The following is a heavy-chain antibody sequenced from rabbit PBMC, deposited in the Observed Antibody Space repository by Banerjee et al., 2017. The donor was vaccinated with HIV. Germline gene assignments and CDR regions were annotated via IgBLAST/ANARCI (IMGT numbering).Heavy chain of an antibody. CDR2: IYAGSSDIT. V-gene: IGHV1S40*01. CDR1: GFSFGSSYY. D-gene: IGHD5-1*01. J-gene: IGHJ4*01. Sequence: QSLEESGGGLVQPEGSLTLTCTASGFSFGSSYYMCWVRQAPGKGLEWIACIYAGSSDITYYASWAKGRFTISKTSSTTVTLQMTSLTAADTATYFCARWDGTYYYFDLWGPGTLVTVS. CDR3: ARWDGTYYYFDL.